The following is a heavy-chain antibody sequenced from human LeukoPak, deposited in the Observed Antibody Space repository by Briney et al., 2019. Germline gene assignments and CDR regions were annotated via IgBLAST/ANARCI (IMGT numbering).Heavy chain of an antibody. CDR2: INHSGST. CDR3: ARGYYDFWSGYSDYYYYGMDV. D-gene: IGHD3-3*01. J-gene: IGHJ6*02. CDR1: GGSFSGYY. Sequence: SETLSLTCAVYGGSFSGYYWGWIRQPPGKGLEWIGEINHSGSTNYNPSLKSRVTISVDTSKNQFSLKLSSVTAADTAVYYCARGYYDFWSGYSDYYYYGMDVWGQGTTVTVSS. V-gene: IGHV4-34*01.